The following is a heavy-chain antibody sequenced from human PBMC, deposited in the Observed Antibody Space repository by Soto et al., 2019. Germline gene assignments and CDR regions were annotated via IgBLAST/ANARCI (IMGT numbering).Heavy chain of an antibody. CDR3: ALGDSSPYYYYYGMDV. J-gene: IGHJ6*02. Sequence: GASVKVSCKASGGTFSSYAISWVRQAPGQGLEWMGGIIPIFGTANYAQKFQGRVTITADESTSTAYMELSSLRSEDTAVYYCALGDSSPYYYYYGMDVWGQGTTVTVS. CDR2: IIPIFGTA. V-gene: IGHV1-69*13. CDR1: GGTFSSYA. D-gene: IGHD6-13*01.